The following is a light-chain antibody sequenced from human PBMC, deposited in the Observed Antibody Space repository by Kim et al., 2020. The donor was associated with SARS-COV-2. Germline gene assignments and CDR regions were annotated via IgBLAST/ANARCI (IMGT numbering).Light chain of an antibody. V-gene: IGLV2-23*02. CDR2: EVS. CDR3: CSYAGSSTLV. Sequence: QSALTQPASVSGSPGQSITISCTGTSSDVGGYNLVSWYQQHPVKAPKLRIYEVSKRPSGVSSRFSGSKSVNTASLTISGLQAEDEADYYCCSYAGSSTLVFGGGTQLTVL. CDR1: SSDVGGYNL. J-gene: IGLJ2*01.